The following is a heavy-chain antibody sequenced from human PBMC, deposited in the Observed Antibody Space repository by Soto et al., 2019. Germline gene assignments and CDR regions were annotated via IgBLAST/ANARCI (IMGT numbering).Heavy chain of an antibody. J-gene: IGHJ4*02. CDR1: GGSISSGGYS. Sequence: PSETLSLTCAVSGGSISSGGYSWSWIRQPPGKGLEWIGYIYHSGSTYYNPSLKSRVTISVDRSKNQFSLKLSSVTAADTAVYYCARDAGGGTYYFDYCGQGPLVTVYS. CDR3: ARDAGGGTYYFDY. V-gene: IGHV4-30-2*01. CDR2: IYHSGST.